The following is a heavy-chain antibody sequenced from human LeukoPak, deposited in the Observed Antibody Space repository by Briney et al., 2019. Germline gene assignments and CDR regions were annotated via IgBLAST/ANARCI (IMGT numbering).Heavy chain of an antibody. CDR1: GGSISSYY. D-gene: IGHD1-26*01. CDR3: ASVGGRA. V-gene: IGHV4-59*01. CDR2: IYYTGST. J-gene: IGHJ5*02. Sequence: SGTLSLTCTVSGGSISSYYWNWIRQPPGKGLEWIGYIYYTGSTNYNPSLRSRVTMSLDTSKNQFSLKLNSVTAADTAVYYCASVGGRAWGQGTLVTVSS.